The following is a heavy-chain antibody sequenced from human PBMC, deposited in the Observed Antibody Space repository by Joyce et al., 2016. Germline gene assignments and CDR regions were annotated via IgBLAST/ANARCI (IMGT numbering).Heavy chain of an antibody. CDR2: ILYDGSYK. CDR3: ANLPSSGAADSDY. V-gene: IGHV3-30*18. J-gene: IGHJ4*02. CDR1: GFTFRSYD. Sequence: QVQLVESGGGVVQPGRSLRLSCVASGFTFRSYDMHWVRKAPGKGLEWVAVILYDGSYKYYADSVKGRFTISRDISNKTLFLQMNSLRREDTAVYYCANLPSSGAADSDYWGQGTLVTVSS. D-gene: IGHD3-10*01.